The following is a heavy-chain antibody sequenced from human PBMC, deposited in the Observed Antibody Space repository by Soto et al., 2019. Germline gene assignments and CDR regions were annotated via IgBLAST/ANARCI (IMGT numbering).Heavy chain of an antibody. CDR1: GFTFSSYS. V-gene: IGHV3-21*01. J-gene: IGHJ3*02. CDR3: ARIRLGYDAFDI. Sequence: GSLRLSCAASGFTFSSYSMNWVRQAPGKGLEWVSSISSSSSYIYYADSVKGRFTISRDNAKNSLYLQMNSLRAEDTAVYYCARIRLGYDAFDIWGQGTMVTVSS. D-gene: IGHD2-15*01. CDR2: ISSSSSYI.